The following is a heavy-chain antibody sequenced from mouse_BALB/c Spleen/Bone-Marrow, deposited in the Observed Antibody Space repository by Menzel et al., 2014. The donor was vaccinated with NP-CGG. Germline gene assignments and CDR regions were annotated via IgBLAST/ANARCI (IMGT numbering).Heavy chain of an antibody. J-gene: IGHJ3*01. CDR2: IRSESNNYAT. CDR3: VGYPFAY. Sequence: EVKLMESGGGLVQPKGSLKLSCAASGFTFNTNAMNWVRQAPGKGLEWVARIRSESNNYATYYADSVKDRFTISRDDSQSILYLQMNNLKTEDTAMYYCVGYPFAYWGQGTLVTVSA. V-gene: IGHV10S3*01. D-gene: IGHD2-2*01. CDR1: GFTFNTNA.